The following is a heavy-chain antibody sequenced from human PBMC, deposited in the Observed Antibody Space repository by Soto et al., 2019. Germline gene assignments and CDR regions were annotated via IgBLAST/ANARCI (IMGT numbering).Heavy chain of an antibody. CDR1: GYTFSNHA. CDR2: ISPYNGDQ. D-gene: IGHD2-15*01. V-gene: IGHV1-18*01. J-gene: IGHJ4*02. Sequence: QVHLVQSGAEVKKPGASVKVSCKASGYTFSNHAITWVRQAPGQGLEWVGWISPYNGDQTYAQKLQGRVTLTTDTSTNTAYMALRSMKSDETPVFYSARVGAYCSGGSCFDDDDYYFHFWGQGTLVTVSS. CDR3: ARVGAYCSGGSCFDDDDYYFHF.